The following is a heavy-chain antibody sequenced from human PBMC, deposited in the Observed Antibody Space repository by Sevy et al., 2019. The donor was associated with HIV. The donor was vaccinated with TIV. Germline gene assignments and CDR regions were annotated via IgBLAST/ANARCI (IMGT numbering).Heavy chain of an antibody. J-gene: IGHJ4*02. CDR1: GVTFNNYA. CDR3: AKRVGATGGVFDY. V-gene: IGHV3-23*01. D-gene: IGHD1-26*01. CDR2: ISGSGGST. Sequence: GGSLRLSCAASGVTFNNYAMSWVRQAPGKGLEWVAVISGSGGSTNYAEAAKGRFTISRDNSKNTLYLQMNSLRAEDTAVYYCAKRVGATGGVFDYWGQGTLVTVSS.